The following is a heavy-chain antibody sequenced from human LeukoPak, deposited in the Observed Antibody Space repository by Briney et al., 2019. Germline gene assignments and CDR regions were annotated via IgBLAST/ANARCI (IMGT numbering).Heavy chain of an antibody. V-gene: IGHV3-21*01. J-gene: IGHJ6*02. CDR1: GFTFSSYS. CDR3: ARAEMRLGELSRYGMDV. Sequence: GGSLRLSCAASGFTFSSYSMNWVRQAPGKGLEWVSSISSSSSYIYYADSVKGRFTISRDNAKNSLYLQMNSLRAEDTAVYYCARAEMRLGELSRYGMDVWGQGTTVTVSS. D-gene: IGHD3-10*01. CDR2: ISSSSSYI.